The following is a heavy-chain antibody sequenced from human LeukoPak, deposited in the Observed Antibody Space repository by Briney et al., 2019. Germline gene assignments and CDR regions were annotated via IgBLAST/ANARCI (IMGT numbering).Heavy chain of an antibody. J-gene: IGHJ2*01. CDR3: AKDRTTVSYWYFDL. D-gene: IGHD4-17*01. V-gene: IGHV3-23*01. CDR2: VSIGGTNT. CDR1: GLTFSSYA. Sequence: GGPLRLSCAASGLTFSSYAMSWVRQAPGKGLEWVSAVSIGGTNTYYADSGKGRFTISRDNSKNTLYLQMNSLRVEDTAVYYCAKDRTTVSYWYFDLWGRGPLVTVSS.